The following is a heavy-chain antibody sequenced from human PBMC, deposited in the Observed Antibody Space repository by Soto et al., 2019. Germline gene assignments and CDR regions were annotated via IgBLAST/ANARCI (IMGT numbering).Heavy chain of an antibody. CDR1: GFTFSSYW. V-gene: IGHV3-74*01. J-gene: IGHJ4*02. CDR3: ARVASSWYSREYYFDY. CDR2: INSDGSST. D-gene: IGHD6-13*01. Sequence: GGSLRLSCAAYGFTFSSYWMHWVRQAPGKGLVWVSRINSDGSSTSYADSVKGRFTISRDNAKNTLYLQMNSLRAEDTAVYYCARVASSWYSREYYFDYWGQGTLVTVSS.